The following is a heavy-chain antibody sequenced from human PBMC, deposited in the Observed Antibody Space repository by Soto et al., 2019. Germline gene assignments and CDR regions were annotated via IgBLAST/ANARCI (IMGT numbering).Heavy chain of an antibody. J-gene: IGHJ6*03. V-gene: IGHV3-9*01. Sequence: GGSLRLSCAASGFTFDDYAMHWVRQAPGKGLEWVSGISWNSGSIGYADSVKGRFTISRDNAKNSLYLQMNSLRAEDTALYYCARTLWGVITIFGVVTSGYMDVWGKGTTVTVSS. CDR1: GFTFDDYA. D-gene: IGHD3-3*01. CDR3: ARTLWGVITIFGVVTSGYMDV. CDR2: ISWNSGSI.